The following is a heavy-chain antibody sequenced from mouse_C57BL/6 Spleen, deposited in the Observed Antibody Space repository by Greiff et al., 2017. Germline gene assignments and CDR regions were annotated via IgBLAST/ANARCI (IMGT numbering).Heavy chain of an antibody. V-gene: IGHV2-9*01. CDR1: GFSLTSYG. D-gene: IGHD2-2*01. CDR3: AKHECGYGCAY. CDR2: IWGGGST. Sequence: QVQLKESGPGLVAPSQSLSITCPVSGFSLTSYGVDWVRQPPGKGLAWLGVIWGGGSTNYNSALMSRLSISKDNYKSQVFLKMKSLQTDDTAMYYCAKHECGYGCAYWGQGTLVTVSA. J-gene: IGHJ3*01.